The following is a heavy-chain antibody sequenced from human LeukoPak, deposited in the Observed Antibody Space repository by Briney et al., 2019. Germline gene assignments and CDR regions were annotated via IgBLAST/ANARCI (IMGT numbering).Heavy chain of an antibody. D-gene: IGHD1-14*01. CDR1: GFTFTTYG. Sequence: GGTLRLSCAASGFTFTTYGMSWVRQAPGKGLEWVSGITAGGGERYYADSVRGRFTISRDNSKNTLYLHMGSLSAEDTALYYCAKHTYHGNAFDIWGQGTMATVSS. CDR2: ITAGGGER. CDR3: AKHTYHGNAFDI. J-gene: IGHJ3*02. V-gene: IGHV3-23*01.